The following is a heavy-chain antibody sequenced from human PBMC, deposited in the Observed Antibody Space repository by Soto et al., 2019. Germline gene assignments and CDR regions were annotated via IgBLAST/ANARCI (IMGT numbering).Heavy chain of an antibody. CDR2: INTHNGHT. Sequence: ASVNVDCNPSGYSLTEYSMNWVRQAPGQRLEWMGWINTHNGHTQYSPRFDDRVTMTTDPSTSTAYMELKGLRSDDTAVYYCARPDTWAYWGQATLVTVPS. J-gene: IGHJ4*02. V-gene: IGHV1-18*04. CDR1: GYSLTEYS. CDR3: ARPDTWAY. D-gene: IGHD2-2*02.